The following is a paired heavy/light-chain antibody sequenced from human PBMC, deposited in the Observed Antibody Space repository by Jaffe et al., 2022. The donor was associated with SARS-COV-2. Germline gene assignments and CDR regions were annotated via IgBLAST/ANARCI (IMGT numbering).Light chain of an antibody. Sequence: SSELTQDPAVSVALGQTVRITCQGDSLRSYYASWYQQKPGQAPVLVIYGKNNRPSGIPDRFSGSSSGNTASLTITGAQAEDEADYYCNSRDSSGNHKVFGTGTKVTVL. CDR2: GKN. V-gene: IGLV3-19*01. CDR1: SLRSYY. J-gene: IGLJ1*01. CDR3: NSRDSSGNHKV.
Heavy chain of an antibody. Sequence: QVQLQQWGAGLLKPSETLSLTCAVYGGSFSGYYWSWIRQPPGKGLEWIGEINHSGSTNYNPSLKSRVTISVDTSKNQFSLKLSSVTAADTAVYYCARGLGTMVRGVIITVPHYYMDVWGKGTTVTVSS. CDR3: ARGLGTMVRGVIITVPHYYMDV. CDR1: GGSFSGYY. V-gene: IGHV4-34*01. D-gene: IGHD3-10*01. J-gene: IGHJ6*03. CDR2: INHSGST.